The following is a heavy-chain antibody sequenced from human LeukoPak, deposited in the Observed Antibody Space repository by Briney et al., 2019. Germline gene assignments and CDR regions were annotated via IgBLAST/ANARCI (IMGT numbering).Heavy chain of an antibody. D-gene: IGHD3-9*01. CDR3: ARFSMKDWFFDY. Sequence: PSETLSLTCTVSGGSLSDFYWSWIRQPAGKGLEWIGRIYISGNTNYNPSLKSRVTMSLDTSKNHFSLRLRSVTAADTAVYYCARFSMKDWFFDYWGQGTLVTVSS. CDR1: GGSLSDFY. V-gene: IGHV4-4*07. J-gene: IGHJ4*02. CDR2: IYISGNT.